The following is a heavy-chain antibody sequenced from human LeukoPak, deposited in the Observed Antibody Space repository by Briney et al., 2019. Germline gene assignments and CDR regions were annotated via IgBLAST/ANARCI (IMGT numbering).Heavy chain of an antibody. D-gene: IGHD2-2*02. Sequence: SETLSLTCAVYGGSFSGYYWSWIRQPPGKGLEWIGEINHSGSTNYNPSLKSRVTISVDTSKNQFSLKLSSVTAADTAVYYCARGLRYCSSTSCYTRGSSFDYWGQGTLVTVSS. CDR3: ARGLRYCSSTSCYTRGSSFDY. CDR1: GGSFSGYY. V-gene: IGHV4-34*01. J-gene: IGHJ4*02. CDR2: INHSGST.